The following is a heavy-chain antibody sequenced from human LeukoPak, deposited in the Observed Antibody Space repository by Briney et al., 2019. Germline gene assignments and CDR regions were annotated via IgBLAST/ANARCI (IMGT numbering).Heavy chain of an antibody. Sequence: ASVKVSCKASGGTFSSYAISWVRQAPGQGLEWMGRIIPILGIANYAQKFQGRVTITADKSTSTAYMELSSLRSEGTAVYYCARPEMATNVPWDQGTLVTVSS. V-gene: IGHV1-69*04. D-gene: IGHD5-24*01. J-gene: IGHJ5*02. CDR3: ARPEMATNVP. CDR2: IIPILGIA. CDR1: GGTFSSYA.